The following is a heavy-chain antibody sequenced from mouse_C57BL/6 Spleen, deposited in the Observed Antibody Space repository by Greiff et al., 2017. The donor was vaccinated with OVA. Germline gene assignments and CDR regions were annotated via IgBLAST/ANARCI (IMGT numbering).Heavy chain of an antibody. CDR2: ISSGGDYI. CDR3: TRDLMYYGSSYFDY. V-gene: IGHV5-9-1*02. D-gene: IGHD1-1*01. Sequence: EVQLVESGEGLVKPGGSLKLSCAASGFTFSSYAMSWVRQTPEKRLEWVAYISSGGDYIYYADTVKGRFTISRDNARNTLYLQMSSLKSEDTAMYYCTRDLMYYGSSYFDYWGQGTTLTVSS. CDR1: GFTFSSYA. J-gene: IGHJ2*01.